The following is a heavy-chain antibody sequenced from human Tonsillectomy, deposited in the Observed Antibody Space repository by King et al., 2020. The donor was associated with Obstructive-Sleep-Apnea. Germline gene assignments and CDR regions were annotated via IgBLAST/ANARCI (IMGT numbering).Heavy chain of an antibody. CDR2: IYYSGKT. CDR3: ARERAGGTNWSDP. V-gene: IGHV4-39*06. J-gene: IGHJ5*02. Sequence: RLQLQESGPGLVKPSETLSLTCTVSGGSISSNNYYWGWIRQPPGKGLEWIGNIYYSGKTYDNPSLKSRVTISVDTSKNQFSLKLSSVTAADTAVYYCARERAGGTNWSDPWGQGTLVTVSS. CDR1: GGSISSNNYY. D-gene: IGHD6-13*01.